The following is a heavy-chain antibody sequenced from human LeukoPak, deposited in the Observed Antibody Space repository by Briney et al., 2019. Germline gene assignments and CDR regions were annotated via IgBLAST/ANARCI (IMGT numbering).Heavy chain of an antibody. D-gene: IGHD5-12*01. CDR2: IWYDGSNK. J-gene: IGHJ4*02. CDR3: ARGYSGYDGPIDY. V-gene: IGHV3-33*01. CDR1: GFTFSSYG. Sequence: GRSLRLSCAASGFTFSSYGMHWVRQAPGEGLEWVAVIWYDGSNKYYADSVKGRFTISRDNSKNTLYLQMNSLRAEDTAVYYCARGYSGYDGPIDYWGQGTLVTVSS.